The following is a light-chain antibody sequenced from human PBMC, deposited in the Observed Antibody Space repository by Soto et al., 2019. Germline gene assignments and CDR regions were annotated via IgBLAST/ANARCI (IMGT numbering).Light chain of an antibody. V-gene: IGKV1-6*01. CDR2: GAS. J-gene: IGKJ4*01. CDR3: QQYYHWPPT. Sequence: AIEMTQSPSSLSTSVGDRVIITCRASQDITSDLAWYQQSPGKAPRLLIYGASRLQSGVPSRFSGSGSGTDYILTITALQPEDFATYYCQQYYHWPPTFGGGAKVEVK. CDR1: QDITSD.